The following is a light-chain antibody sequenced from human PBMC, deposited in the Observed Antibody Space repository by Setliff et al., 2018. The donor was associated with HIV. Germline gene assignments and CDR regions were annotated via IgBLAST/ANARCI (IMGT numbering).Light chain of an antibody. CDR3: SSYRVTSTL. CDR2: EVS. CDR1: NSDIGGYNY. J-gene: IGLJ1*01. Sequence: QSALTQPASVSGSPGQSIAISCTGTNSDIGGYNYVSWYQQHPGKAPKLVIYEVSNRPSGVPDRFSGSKSGNTASLSISGLQAEDEADYYCSSYRVTSTLFGTGTKSPS. V-gene: IGLV2-14*01.